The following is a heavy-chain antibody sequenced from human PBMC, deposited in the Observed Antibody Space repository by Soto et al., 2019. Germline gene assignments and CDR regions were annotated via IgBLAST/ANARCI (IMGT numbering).Heavy chain of an antibody. Sequence: PSETLSLTCAVYGGSFSGYYWTGIRKPPGKGLEWIGEINHSGSTNYNPSLKSRVTISVDTSKNQFSLKLSSVTAADTAVYYCARDRGSGSDYRGGMDVWGQGTTVTVS. D-gene: IGHD3-10*01. J-gene: IGHJ6*02. CDR3: ARDRGSGSDYRGGMDV. V-gene: IGHV4-34*01. CDR1: GGSFSGYY. CDR2: INHSGST.